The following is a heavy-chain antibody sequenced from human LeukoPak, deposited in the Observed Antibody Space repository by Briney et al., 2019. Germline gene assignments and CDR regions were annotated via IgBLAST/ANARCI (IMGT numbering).Heavy chain of an antibody. J-gene: IGHJ4*02. D-gene: IGHD2-8*01. Sequence: PSETLSLTCTVSGGSISGRSYYWGWIRQPPGNGLEWIGSIYYSGSTYYHPSLKSRVTISVDTSKNQFSLKLSSVTAADTAVYCCARHVWGGGFDYWGQGTLVTVSS. CDR3: ARHVWGGGFDY. CDR2: IYYSGST. V-gene: IGHV4-39*01. CDR1: GGSISGRSYY.